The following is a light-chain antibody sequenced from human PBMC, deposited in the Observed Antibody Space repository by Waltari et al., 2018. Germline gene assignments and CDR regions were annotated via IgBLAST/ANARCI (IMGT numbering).Light chain of an antibody. CDR1: SSNIGADYA. J-gene: IGLJ2*01. CDR3: QSFDSSLSDSVV. Sequence: QSVLTPPPSVSGAPGQRVTISCTGSSSNIGADYAVHWYQQLPGTAPKLLIYGDDNRPSGVPDRFSGSKSGSSASLAITGLQPEDEADYFCQSFDSSLSDSVVFGGGTKLTVL. CDR2: GDD. V-gene: IGLV1-40*01.